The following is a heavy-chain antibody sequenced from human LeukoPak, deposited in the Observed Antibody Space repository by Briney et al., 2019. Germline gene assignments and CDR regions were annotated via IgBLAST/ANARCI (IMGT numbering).Heavy chain of an antibody. CDR1: DGSISGYY. D-gene: IGHD6-13*01. V-gene: IGHV4-4*07. J-gene: IGHJ4*02. Sequence: SETLSLTCTVSDGSISGYYWSWIRQPAGKKLEWIGRIYTSGSTNYNLSLKSRVTMSVDTSKNQFSLKLNSVTAADTGVYYCARDLGGPAAGTLDYWGQGTLVTVSS. CDR2: IYTSGST. CDR3: ARDLGGPAAGTLDY.